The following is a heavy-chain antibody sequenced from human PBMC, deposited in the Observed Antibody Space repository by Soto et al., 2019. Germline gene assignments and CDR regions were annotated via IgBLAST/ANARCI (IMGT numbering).Heavy chain of an antibody. D-gene: IGHD6-6*01. CDR3: VPHPGPPTRPYHFDD. CDR1: GFTFSSYA. CDR2: ISGSGGST. V-gene: IGHV3-23*01. Sequence: HPGWSVRLSCAASGFTFSSYAMSWVRQAPGKGLEWVSAISGSGGSTYYADSVKGRFTISRDNSKNTLYLQMNSLRAEDTAVYYCVPHPGPPTRPYHFDDWGQGTLGTVYS. J-gene: IGHJ4*02.